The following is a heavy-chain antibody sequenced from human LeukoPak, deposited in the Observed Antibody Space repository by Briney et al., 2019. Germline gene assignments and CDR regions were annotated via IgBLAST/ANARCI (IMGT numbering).Heavy chain of an antibody. V-gene: IGHV3-21*01. CDR1: GFTVSRNY. CDR3: ARGSTVTSSGAYYMDV. J-gene: IGHJ6*03. D-gene: IGHD4-17*01. CDR2: ISSSSSYI. Sequence: PGGSLRLSCAASGFTVSRNYMSWVRPAPGKGLEWGSSISSSSSYIYYADSVKGRFTISRDNAKNSLYLQMNSLRAEDTAVYYCARGSTVTSSGAYYMDVWGKGTTVTVSS.